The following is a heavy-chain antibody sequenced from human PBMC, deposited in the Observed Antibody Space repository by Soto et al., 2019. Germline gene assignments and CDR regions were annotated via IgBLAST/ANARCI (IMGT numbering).Heavy chain of an antibody. J-gene: IGHJ5*02. D-gene: IGHD2-2*02. CDR2: IYYSGRT. CDR1: GESISSSSYY. Sequence: SETLSLTCIVSGESISSSSYYWGWIRQPPGKGLEWIGSIYYSGRTYYNPSFKSRVTISIDTSKNQFSLKLSSVTATDTAVYYRARHLGSVCSSTSCYREYNWFDPWGQGTLVTVSS. CDR3: ARHLGSVCSSTSCYREYNWFDP. V-gene: IGHV4-39*01.